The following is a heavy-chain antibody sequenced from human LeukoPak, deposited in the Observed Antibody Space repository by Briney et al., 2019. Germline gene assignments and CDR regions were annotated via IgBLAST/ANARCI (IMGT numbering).Heavy chain of an antibody. D-gene: IGHD3-22*01. CDR1: GFTFSSYG. CDR2: ISYDGSNK. CDR3: AKGDYYDSSGYYYWSRYFDY. V-gene: IGHV3-30*18. Sequence: PGGSLRLSCAASGFTFSSYGMHWVRQAPGKGLEWVAVISYDGSNKYYADSVKGRFTISRDNSKNTLYLQMNSLRAEDTAVYYCAKGDYYDSSGYYYWSRYFDYWGQGTLVTVSS. J-gene: IGHJ4*02.